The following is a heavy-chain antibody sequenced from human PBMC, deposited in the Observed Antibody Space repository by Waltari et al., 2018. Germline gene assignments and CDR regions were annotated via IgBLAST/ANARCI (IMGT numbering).Heavy chain of an antibody. CDR3: TTLDAPWGG. V-gene: IGHV3-15*01. Sequence: EVQMVESGGGSMKPGDSLRLSCVASGFSFTTAWLTWVRQVPGKGLKWVGRIKSKSDVATKDYAAPVKGRFSISREDSQNMVFLQMNSLRTEDTAVYFCTTLDAPWGGWGHGTRVTVSS. CDR1: GFSFTTAW. CDR2: IKSKSDVATK. D-gene: IGHD7-27*01. J-gene: IGHJ4*01.